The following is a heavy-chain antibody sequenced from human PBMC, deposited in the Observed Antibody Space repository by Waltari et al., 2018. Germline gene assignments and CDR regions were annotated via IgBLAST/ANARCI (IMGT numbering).Heavy chain of an antibody. D-gene: IGHD4-4*01. J-gene: IGHJ5*02. Sequence: EVQLVESGGGLVQPGGSLRLFCAASEFTFSSHWMHWVRQAPGKGLVWVSRINTDGSDTAYADSVRGRFTISRDNAKNTLFLQMNSLRVEDTAVYYCARAYSGKKNPKESWGQGTLVTVSS. CDR3: ARAYSGKKNPKES. V-gene: IGHV3-74*03. CDR1: EFTFSSHW. CDR2: INTDGSDT.